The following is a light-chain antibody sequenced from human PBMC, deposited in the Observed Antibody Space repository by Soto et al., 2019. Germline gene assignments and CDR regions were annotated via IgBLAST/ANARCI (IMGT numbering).Light chain of an antibody. CDR2: GAS. CDR1: QSVSSN. J-gene: IGKJ4*01. Sequence: EIVMTQSPSTLSVSPGDRATLSCRASQSVSSNLAWYQQKPGQTPMLLIYGASTRATGIPARFSGSFSGTDVTLTIRSLQYEDFADYYCHQYNNWPPTFGGGTKVDI. V-gene: IGKV3-15*01. CDR3: HQYNNWPPT.